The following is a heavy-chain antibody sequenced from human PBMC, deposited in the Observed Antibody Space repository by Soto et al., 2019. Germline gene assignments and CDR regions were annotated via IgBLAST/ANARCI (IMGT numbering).Heavy chain of an antibody. CDR1: GGSISSYY. CDR2: IYYSGST. J-gene: IGHJ4*02. D-gene: IGHD6-13*01. CDR3: ARVGSSSWLVGGYFDY. V-gene: IGHV4-59*01. Sequence: SSETLSLTCTVSGGSISSYYWSWIRQPPGKGLEWIGYIYYSGSTNYNPSLKSRVTISVDTSKNQFSLKLSSVTAADTAVYYCARVGSSSWLVGGYFDYWGQGTLVTVSS.